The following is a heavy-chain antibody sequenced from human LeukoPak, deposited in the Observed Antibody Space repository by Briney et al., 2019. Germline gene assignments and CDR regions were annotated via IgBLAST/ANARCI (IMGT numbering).Heavy chain of an antibody. CDR1: EFTFSAYW. D-gene: IGHD2-8*01. Sequence: QTGGSLRLSCAASEFTFSAYWMHWVRQAPGKGLQWVANILASGSPTYYADSVKGRFIISRDNSKNTVYLQMNSLRVEDTAIYYCAKDLRPDGVDNFDHWGQGILVTVSS. CDR3: AKDLRPDGVDNFDH. J-gene: IGHJ4*02. V-gene: IGHV3-23*01. CDR2: ILASGSPT.